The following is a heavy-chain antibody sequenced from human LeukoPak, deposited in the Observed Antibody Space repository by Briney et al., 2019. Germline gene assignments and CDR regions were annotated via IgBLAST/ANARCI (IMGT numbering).Heavy chain of an antibody. J-gene: IGHJ4*02. CDR2: IRNKANSHTT. CDR3: VTVSSFDY. Sequence: GGSLRLSCAASGFAFSDHYMDWVRQAPGKGLEWVGRIRNKANSHTTEYAASVKDRFTISRDDSKNSLYLQMNSLETEDTAVYYCVTVSSFDYWGQATLVTVSS. V-gene: IGHV3-72*01. CDR1: GFAFSDHY.